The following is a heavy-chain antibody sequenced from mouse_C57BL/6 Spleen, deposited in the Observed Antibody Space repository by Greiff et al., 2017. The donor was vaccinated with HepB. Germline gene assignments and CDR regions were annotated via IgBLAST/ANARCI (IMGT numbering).Heavy chain of an antibody. Sequence: VQLQQSGPELVKPGASVKIPCKASGYTFTDYNMDWVKQSHGKSLEWIGDINPNNGGTIYNQKFKGKATLTVDKSSSTASMELRSLTSEDTAVYYCARYPSIYYDYDGDWYFDVWGTGTTVTVSS. D-gene: IGHD2-4*01. V-gene: IGHV1-18*01. CDR2: INPNNGGT. J-gene: IGHJ1*03. CDR3: ARYPSIYYDYDGDWYFDV. CDR1: GYTFTDYN.